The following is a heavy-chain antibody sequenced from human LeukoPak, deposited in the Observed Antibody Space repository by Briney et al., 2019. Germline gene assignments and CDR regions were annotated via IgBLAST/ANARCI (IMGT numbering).Heavy chain of an antibody. J-gene: IGHJ3*02. Sequence: GASVKVSCKASGYTFTSYAMHWVRQAPGQRLEWMGWINAGNGNTKYSQKFQGRVTITRDTSASTAYMELSSLRSEDTAVYYCARAMGSGEVPFDIWGQGTMVTVSS. CDR1: GYTFTSYA. D-gene: IGHD3-10*01. V-gene: IGHV1-3*01. CDR3: ARAMGSGEVPFDI. CDR2: INAGNGNT.